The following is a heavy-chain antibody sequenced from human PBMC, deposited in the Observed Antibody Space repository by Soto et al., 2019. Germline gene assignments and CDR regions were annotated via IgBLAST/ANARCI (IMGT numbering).Heavy chain of an antibody. CDR2: IYYSGST. Sequence: PSETLSLTCTVSGGSISSSSYYWGWIRQPPGKGLEWFGSIYYSGSTYYNPSLKSRVTISVDTSKNQFSLKLSSVTAADTAVYYCASQQLVHYYYGMDVWGQGTTVTVSS. CDR1: GGSISSSSYY. CDR3: ASQQLVHYYYGMDV. D-gene: IGHD6-13*01. J-gene: IGHJ6*02. V-gene: IGHV4-39*01.